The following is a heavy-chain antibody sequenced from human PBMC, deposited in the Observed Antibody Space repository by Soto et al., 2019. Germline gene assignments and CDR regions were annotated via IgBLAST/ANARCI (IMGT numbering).Heavy chain of an antibody. CDR1: GFTFGYYW. V-gene: IGHV3-23*01. D-gene: IGHD1-1*01. CDR3: AKDTTTRDSLCINYLDS. J-gene: IGHJ4*02. Sequence: GVSLRLSCAASGFTFGYYWMSWVRQAPGKGLEWVSTISGSGFSTHYAESVQGRFTISRDNSKNTMYLQMNSLRAEDTAVYYCAKDTTTRDSLCINYLDSWGQGCLVTV. CDR2: ISGSGFST.